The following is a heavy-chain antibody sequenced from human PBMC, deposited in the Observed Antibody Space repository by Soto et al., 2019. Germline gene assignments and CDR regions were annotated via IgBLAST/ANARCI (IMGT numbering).Heavy chain of an antibody. Sequence: GGSLRLSCEGSGFTFSSYSINWVRQAPGKGLEWVSSISVIGDYTFYADSVKGRFTISRDNARNSLFLQMDSLRAEDTAVYFCARDSKNRQDGMDVWGQGTTVTVSS. D-gene: IGHD4-4*01. CDR1: GFTFSSYS. CDR2: ISVIGDYT. CDR3: ARDSKNRQDGMDV. V-gene: IGHV3-21*01. J-gene: IGHJ6*02.